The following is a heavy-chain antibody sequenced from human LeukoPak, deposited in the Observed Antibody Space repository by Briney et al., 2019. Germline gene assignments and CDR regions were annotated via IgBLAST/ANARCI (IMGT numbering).Heavy chain of an antibody. D-gene: IGHD5-18*01. V-gene: IGHV3-48*03. CDR2: ISSSGGTK. CDR3: ARDGVDDGYVGWFNP. CDR1: GFTFSSYE. Sequence: GGSLRLSCAASGFTFSSYEMNWVRQAPGKGLEWVSYISSSGGTKFYADSVKGRFTISRDNAKNSLYLQMNNLRAEDTAVYYCARDGVDDGYVGWFNPWGQGTLVTVPS. J-gene: IGHJ5*02.